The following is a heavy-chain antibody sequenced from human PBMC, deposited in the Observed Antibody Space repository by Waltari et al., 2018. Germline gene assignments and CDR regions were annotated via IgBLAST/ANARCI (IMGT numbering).Heavy chain of an antibody. J-gene: IGHJ5*02. CDR3: ARACYLQLWFRGFWFDP. CDR1: GGSFSGYY. Sequence: QVQLQQWGAGLLKPSETLSLTCAVYGGSFSGYYWSWIRQPPGKGLEWSGEINHSGSTNYTPSLKRRVTISVDTSKNQFSLKLSSVTAADTAVYYCARACYLQLWFRGFWFDPWGQGTLVTVSS. CDR2: INHSGST. V-gene: IGHV4-34*01. D-gene: IGHD5-18*01.